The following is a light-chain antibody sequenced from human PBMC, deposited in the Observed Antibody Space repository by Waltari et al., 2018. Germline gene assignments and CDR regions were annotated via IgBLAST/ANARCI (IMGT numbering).Light chain of an antibody. Sequence: EIVLTQSPATLSLSPGERATLSCRASQSVRTYLAWYQQKPGQAPRRLIYDAATRATAIPARFSGSGSGTDFTLTISSLEPEDVAVYYCQLRSKWLRTFGQGTKVEV. V-gene: IGKV3-11*01. J-gene: IGKJ1*01. CDR3: QLRSKWLRT. CDR2: DAA. CDR1: QSVRTY.